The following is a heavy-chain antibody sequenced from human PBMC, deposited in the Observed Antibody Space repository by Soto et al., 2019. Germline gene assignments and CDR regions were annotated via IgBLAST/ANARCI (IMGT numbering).Heavy chain of an antibody. V-gene: IGHV1-69*13. CDR1: GATFSSYA. Sequence: SVKVSCKASGATFSSYAISWVRQAPGQGLEWMGGIIPIFGTANYAQKFQGRVTITADESTSTAYMELSSLRSEDTAVYYCARGFYYYGSGSYYLMDGWGQGTTVT. D-gene: IGHD3-10*01. J-gene: IGHJ6*02. CDR2: IIPIFGTA. CDR3: ARGFYYYGSGSYYLMDG.